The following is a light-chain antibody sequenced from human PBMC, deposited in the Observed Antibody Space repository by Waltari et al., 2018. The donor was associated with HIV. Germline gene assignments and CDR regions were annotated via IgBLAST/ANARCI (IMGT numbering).Light chain of an antibody. CDR2: GAS. V-gene: IGKV3-15*01. CDR3: QQYNGWPRT. Sequence: DIVMTQSPAPLSVSPGERVTLSCRASQNVITNLAWYQQKPGQAPSLLIYGASTRASGIPARFTGGGSGSDFTLTINSLQSEDCGLYYCQQYNGWPRTFGQGTKV. J-gene: IGKJ1*01. CDR1: QNVITN.